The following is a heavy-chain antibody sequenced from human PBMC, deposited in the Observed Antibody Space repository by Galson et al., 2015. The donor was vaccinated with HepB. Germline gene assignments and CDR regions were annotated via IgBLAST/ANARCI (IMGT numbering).Heavy chain of an antibody. CDR3: ASAPLTSGELMWNWFDP. D-gene: IGHD3-10*01. V-gene: IGHV4-4*07. CDR1: GASISTYY. Sequence: ETLSLTCTVSGASISTYYWSWIRQPAGKGLEWIGRIYTSGITNYNPSLESRVTMSVDTSKNQFSLKLSSVTAADTAVYYCASAPLTSGELMWNWFDPWGQGTLVTVSS. CDR2: IYTSGIT. J-gene: IGHJ5*02.